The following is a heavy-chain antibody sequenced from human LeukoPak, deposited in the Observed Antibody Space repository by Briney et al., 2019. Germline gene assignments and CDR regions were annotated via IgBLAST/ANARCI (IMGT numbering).Heavy chain of an antibody. CDR1: GIFISSSSYY. CDR2: IYCSGNT. V-gene: IGHV4-39*01. Sequence: PSETLSLTCTVSGIFISSSSYYWAWIRQAPGQGLVWLVTIYCSGNTYADPAFRSRATLSVDASKNQFYLKLHSVTEADTALYHCARRWSTSWTTFHYWGQGTLVSVSS. CDR3: ARRWSTSWTTFHY. J-gene: IGHJ4*02. D-gene: IGHD6-13*01.